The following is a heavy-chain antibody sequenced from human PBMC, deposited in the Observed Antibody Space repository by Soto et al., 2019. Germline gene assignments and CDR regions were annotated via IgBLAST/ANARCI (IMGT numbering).Heavy chain of an antibody. CDR3: ANIGSGSRIFDL. Sequence: PGGSLRLSCAASGFTFSSYAMSWVRQAPGKGLEWVSAISGSGGSTYYADSVKGRFTISRDNSKNTLYLQMNSLRAEDTAVYYCANIGSGSRIFDLWGRGTRVTVSS. J-gene: IGHJ4*02. D-gene: IGHD3-10*01. CDR1: GFTFSSYA. V-gene: IGHV3-23*01. CDR2: ISGSGGST.